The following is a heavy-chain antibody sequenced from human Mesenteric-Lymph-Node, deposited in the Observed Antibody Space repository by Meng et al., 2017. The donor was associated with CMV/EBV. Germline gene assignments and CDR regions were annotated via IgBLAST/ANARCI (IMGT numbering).Heavy chain of an antibody. V-gene: IGHV4-34*01. Sequence: SETLSLTCAVSGGSLRGYSWSWIRQPPGKGLEWIGEIDHTGDPNYNPSLKSRLTMSLDTSKNHFSLSLTSVTAADTAVYYCARSVDFWSGYYDFDRWGQGTLVTVS. CDR2: IDHTGDP. CDR1: GGSLRGYS. J-gene: IGHJ4*02. D-gene: IGHD3-3*01. CDR3: ARSVDFWSGYYDFDR.